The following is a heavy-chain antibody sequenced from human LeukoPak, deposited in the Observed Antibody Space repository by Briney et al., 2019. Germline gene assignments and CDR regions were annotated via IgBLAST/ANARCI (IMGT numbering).Heavy chain of an antibody. J-gene: IGHJ6*03. CDR3: ARSLLYSSSWYYYYYMDV. CDR1: GGSISSYY. Sequence: SETLSLTCTVSGGSISSYYWSWIRQPPGKGLEWIGYIYYSGSTNYNPSLKSRVTISVDTSKNQFSLKLSSVTAADTAVYYCARSLLYSSSWYYYYYMDVWGKGTTVTVSS. CDR2: IYYSGST. D-gene: IGHD6-13*01. V-gene: IGHV4-59*01.